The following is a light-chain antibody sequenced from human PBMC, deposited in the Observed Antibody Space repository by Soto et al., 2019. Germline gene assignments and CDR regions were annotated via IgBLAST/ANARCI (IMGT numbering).Light chain of an antibody. J-gene: IGKJ2*01. V-gene: IGKV3-20*01. CDR2: GAS. CDR1: QSVSSSY. Sequence: EIVLTQSPGTLSLSPGERATLSCRASQSVSSSYLAWYQQKPGQAPRLLIYGASSRATGIPDRFSGSGSGTDFTLTISRLEPEDFAVFYCQYYGRSPYTFGQGTKVDIK. CDR3: QYYGRSPYT.